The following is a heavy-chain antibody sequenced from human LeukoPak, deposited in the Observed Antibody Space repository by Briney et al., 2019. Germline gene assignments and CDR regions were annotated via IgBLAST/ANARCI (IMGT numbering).Heavy chain of an antibody. D-gene: IGHD2-15*01. CDR3: ARGDSSLYYFDY. CDR2: INPNSGGT. J-gene: IGHJ4*02. CDR1: GYTLTGYY. V-gene: IGHV1-2*02. Sequence: ASVKVSCKASGYTLTGYYMHWVRQAPGQGLEWMGWINPNSGGTNYAQKFQGRVTMTRDTSISTAYMELSRLRSDDTAVYYCARGDSSLYYFDYWGQGTLVTVSS.